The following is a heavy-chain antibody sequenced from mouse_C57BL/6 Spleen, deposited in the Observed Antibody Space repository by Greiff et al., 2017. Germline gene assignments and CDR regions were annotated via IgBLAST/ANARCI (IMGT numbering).Heavy chain of an antibody. CDR3: ASDYYGSTLNHAMDY. Sequence: QVQLQQPGAELVRPGTSVKLSCKASGYTFTSYWMHWVKQRPGQGLEWIGVIDPSDSYTKYNQKFKGKATLTVDTSSSTAYMQLSSLTSEDSAVYYCASDYYGSTLNHAMDYWGQGTSGTVSS. CDR1: GYTFTSYW. D-gene: IGHD1-1*01. CDR2: IDPSDSYT. J-gene: IGHJ4*01. V-gene: IGHV1-59*01.